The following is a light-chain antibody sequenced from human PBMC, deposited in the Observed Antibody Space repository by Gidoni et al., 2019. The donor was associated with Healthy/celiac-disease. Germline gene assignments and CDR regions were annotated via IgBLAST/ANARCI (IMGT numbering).Light chain of an antibody. CDR3: QQRSNWNT. Sequence: VLTQSPATLSLSPGERATLSCRASQSVSSYLAWYQQKPGQAPRLLIYDASNRATGIPARFSGSGSGTDFTLTISSLEPEDFAVYYCQQRSNWNTFGQGTKLEIK. CDR2: DAS. V-gene: IGKV3-11*01. CDR1: QSVSSY. J-gene: IGKJ2*01.